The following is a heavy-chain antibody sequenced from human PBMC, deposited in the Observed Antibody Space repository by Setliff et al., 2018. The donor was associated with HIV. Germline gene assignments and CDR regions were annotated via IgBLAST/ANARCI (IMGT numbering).Heavy chain of an antibody. J-gene: IGHJ4*02. V-gene: IGHV4-38-2*01. Sequence: SETLSLTCAVSGYSISSGYYWGWIRQPPGKGLEWIGSIYHSGSTYYSPSLKSRVTISVDKSKNQFSLKLSSVTAADTAVYYCASTTYYYDSSGYNSWPLFDYWGQGTLVTVS. CDR1: GYSISSGYY. D-gene: IGHD3-22*01. CDR2: IYHSGST. CDR3: ASTTYYYDSSGYNSWPLFDY.